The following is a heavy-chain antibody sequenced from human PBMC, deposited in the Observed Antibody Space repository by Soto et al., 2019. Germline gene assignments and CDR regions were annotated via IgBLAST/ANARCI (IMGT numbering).Heavy chain of an antibody. Sequence: GGSLRLSCAASGFTFSSYGMHWVRQAPGKGLEWVAVISYDGSNKYYADSVKGRFTISRDNSKNTLYLQMNSLRAEDTAVYYCAKDREPIVVVVAATDYYYGMDVWGQGTTVTVSS. J-gene: IGHJ6*02. CDR3: AKDREPIVVVVAATDYYYGMDV. V-gene: IGHV3-30*18. CDR2: ISYDGSNK. D-gene: IGHD2-15*01. CDR1: GFTFSSYG.